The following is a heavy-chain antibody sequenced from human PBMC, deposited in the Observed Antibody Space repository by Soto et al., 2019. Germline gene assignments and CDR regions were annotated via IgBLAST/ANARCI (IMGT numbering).Heavy chain of an antibody. CDR3: ARGVGGSGSYSDY. D-gene: IGHD3-10*01. CDR1: GYTFTSYA. J-gene: IGHJ4*02. Sequence: QVQLVQSGAEVKKPGASVKVSCKASGYTFTSYAMHWVRQAPGQRLEWMGWINAGNGNTKYSQKFQGRVTITRDTSARTAYMELSSLRSEDTAVYYCARGVGGSGSYSDYWGQGTLVTVSS. V-gene: IGHV1-3*01. CDR2: INAGNGNT.